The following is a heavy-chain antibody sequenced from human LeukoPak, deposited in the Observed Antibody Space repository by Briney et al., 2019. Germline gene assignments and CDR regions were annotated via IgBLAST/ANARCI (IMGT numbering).Heavy chain of an antibody. J-gene: IGHJ3*02. CDR1: GRSLSSVGYS. V-gene: IGHV4-30-2*01. CDR3: ARYSAKLGAYGCDM. Sequence: SETRSLTCAVSGRSLSSVGYSWSWILQPPGKGLEWTGYIYHSGSPYYNPTLKSPVTESGNRSQTPLCLTLRSVTAAHWAVYYCARYSAKLGAYGCDMWARRTMLTVPS. D-gene: IGHD1-26*01. CDR2: IYHSGSP.